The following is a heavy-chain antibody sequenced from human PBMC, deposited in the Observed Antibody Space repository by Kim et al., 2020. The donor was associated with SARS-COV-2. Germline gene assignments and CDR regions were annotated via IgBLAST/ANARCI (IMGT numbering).Heavy chain of an antibody. CDR3: ARPEPSWGAFDI. J-gene: IGHJ3*02. Sequence: SETLSLTCTVSGGSISSYYWSWIRQPPGKGLEWIGYIYYSGSTNYNPSLKSRVTISVDTSKNQFSLKLSSVTAADTAVYYCARPEPSWGAFDIWGQGTMVTVSS. CDR1: GGSISSYY. CDR2: IYYSGST. D-gene: IGHD2-2*01. V-gene: IGHV4-59*08.